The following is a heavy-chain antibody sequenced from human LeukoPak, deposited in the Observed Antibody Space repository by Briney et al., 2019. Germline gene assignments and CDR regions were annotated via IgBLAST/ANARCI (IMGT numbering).Heavy chain of an antibody. J-gene: IGHJ6*02. V-gene: IGHV4-34*01. CDR1: GGSFSGYY. Sequence: PSETLSLTCAVYGGSFSGYYWSWIRQPPGKGLEWIGEINHSGSTNYNPSLKSRVTISVDTSKNQFSLKLSSVTAADTAVYYCARDGYGSGIRPATGGMDVWGQGTTVTVSS. CDR3: ARDGYGSGIRPATGGMDV. D-gene: IGHD3-10*01. CDR2: INHSGST.